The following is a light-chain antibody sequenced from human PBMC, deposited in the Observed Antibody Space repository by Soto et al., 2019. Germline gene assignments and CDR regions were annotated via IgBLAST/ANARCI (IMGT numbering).Light chain of an antibody. V-gene: IGKV1-5*03. CDR3: QQDDTYTT. CDR1: QSISSW. CDR2: KAS. J-gene: IGKJ1*01. Sequence: DIQMTQSPSTLSASVGDRVTITCRASQSISSWLAWYQQKPGKAPKLLIYKASNLESGVPSRFSGSGSGTEFTLTISSLQPDDFAIYYCQQDDTYTTFGQGTKVEI.